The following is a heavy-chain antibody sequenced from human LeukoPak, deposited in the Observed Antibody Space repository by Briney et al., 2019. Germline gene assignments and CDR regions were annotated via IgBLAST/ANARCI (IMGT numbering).Heavy chain of an antibody. D-gene: IGHD1-26*01. Sequence: ASVKVSYKASAYTFTDYYVHWVRQAPGQGLEWMGRINPSSGGTNYAQNFQGRVTMTRDTSTSTAYMELSRLRSDDTAVYYCATTSGYFYYWGQGTLVTVSS. J-gene: IGHJ4*02. CDR1: AYTFTDYY. V-gene: IGHV1-2*06. CDR3: ATTSGYFYY. CDR2: INPSSGGT.